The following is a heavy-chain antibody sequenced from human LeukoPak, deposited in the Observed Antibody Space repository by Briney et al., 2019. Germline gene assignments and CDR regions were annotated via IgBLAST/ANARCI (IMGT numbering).Heavy chain of an antibody. V-gene: IGHV3-66*01. D-gene: IGHD2-15*01. CDR3: ARMEDATYFDD. CDR2: IYTGGST. CDR1: GFTVSNNY. Sequence: AGGSLRLSCAASGFTVSNNYMSWVRQAPGKGLEWVSLIYTGGSTYYADSVKGRFIISRDNSKNTLYLQMNSLRGEDTAVYYCARMEDATYFDDWGQGTLVTVSS. J-gene: IGHJ4*02.